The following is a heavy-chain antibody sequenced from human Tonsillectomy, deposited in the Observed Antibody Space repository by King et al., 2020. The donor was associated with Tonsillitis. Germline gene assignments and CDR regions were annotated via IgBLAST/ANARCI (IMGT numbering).Heavy chain of an antibody. V-gene: IGHV3-7*01. D-gene: IGHD6-19*01. CDR3: VRRGGSGWPFGS. CDR2: INPDGSRK. CDR1: GFTCSSSW. J-gene: IGHJ4*02. Sequence: VQLVESGGGLVQPGGSLRLSCAASGFTCSSSWKNWVRQAPGQGVEWVANINPDGSRKNYVVFVKGRFNIARDNAKNSLYLQMNSLRAEDTAVFYCVRRGGSGWPFGSWGQGTLVTVSS.